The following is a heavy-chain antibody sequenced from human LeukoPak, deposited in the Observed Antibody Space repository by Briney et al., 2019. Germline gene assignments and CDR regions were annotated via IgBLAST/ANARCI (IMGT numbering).Heavy chain of an antibody. V-gene: IGHV1-2*02. J-gene: IGHJ4*02. D-gene: IGHD1-26*01. Sequence: ASVKVSCKASGLPFSDFYIHWERQAPGQGLEWMGWINPNSGDTKYAQRFQGRVTMTRDTSISTAYMEMTSLRYDDTAVYYCARDDIVGSVDFDYWGQGTLVTVSS. CDR2: INPNSGDT. CDR3: ARDDIVGSVDFDY. CDR1: GLPFSDFY.